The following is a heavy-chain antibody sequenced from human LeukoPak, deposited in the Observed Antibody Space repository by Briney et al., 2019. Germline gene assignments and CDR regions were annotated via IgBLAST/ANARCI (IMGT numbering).Heavy chain of an antibody. CDR1: GFTFSRSW. V-gene: IGHV3-7*04. CDR2: TNEDGSEK. Sequence: GGSLRLSCAASGFTFSRSWIGWVRQAPGKGPEWVASTNEDGSEKYYVDSVRGRFTISRDNAKNSLYLQMYSLRAEDTAVYYCARDRLYSAFGIWGQGTMVTVSS. D-gene: IGHD2-15*01. J-gene: IGHJ3*02. CDR3: ARDRLYSAFGI.